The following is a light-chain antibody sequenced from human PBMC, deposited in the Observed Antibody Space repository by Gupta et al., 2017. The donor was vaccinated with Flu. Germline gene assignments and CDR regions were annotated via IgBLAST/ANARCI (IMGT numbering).Light chain of an antibody. Sequence: VAISCTRSSGSIASNYVQWYQQRPGRSPTTVIYEDNQRPSGGPDRFSGSIDSSSNSASLTISGRKTEDEADYYCQSDDTISRWVFGGGTKLTVL. V-gene: IGLV6-57*01. CDR1: SGSIASNY. CDR2: EDN. J-gene: IGLJ3*02. CDR3: QSDDTISRWV.